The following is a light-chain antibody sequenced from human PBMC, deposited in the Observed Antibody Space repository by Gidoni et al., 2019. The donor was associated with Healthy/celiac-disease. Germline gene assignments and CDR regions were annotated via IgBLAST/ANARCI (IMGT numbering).Light chain of an antibody. Sequence: IQMTQSPSSLSASVGDRVTITCQASQDISTYLNWYQQKPGKAPKLLIYDASNLETGVPSRFSGSGSGTDFTFTISSLQPEDIATYYCQQYDNRPLYTFGQGTKLEIK. J-gene: IGKJ2*01. CDR2: DAS. V-gene: IGKV1-33*01. CDR3: QQYDNRPLYT. CDR1: QDISTY.